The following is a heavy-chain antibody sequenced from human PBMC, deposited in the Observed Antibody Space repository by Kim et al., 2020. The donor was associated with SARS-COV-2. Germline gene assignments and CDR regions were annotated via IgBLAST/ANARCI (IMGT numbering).Heavy chain of an antibody. V-gene: IGHV1-3*01. CDR1: GYTFTSYA. Sequence: ASVKVSCKASGYTFTSYAMHWVRQAPGQRLEWMGWINAGNGNTKYSQKFQGRVTITRDTSASTAYMELSSLRSEDTAVYYCARGRGYSGYDALDYWGQGTLVTVSS. CDR2: INAGNGNT. CDR3: ARGRGYSGYDALDY. J-gene: IGHJ4*02. D-gene: IGHD5-12*01.